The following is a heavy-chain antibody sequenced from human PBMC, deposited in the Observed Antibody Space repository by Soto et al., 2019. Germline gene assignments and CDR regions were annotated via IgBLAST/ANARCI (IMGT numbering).Heavy chain of an antibody. Sequence: PSETLSLTCTVSGVSISSYYWSWIRQPPGKGLEWIGYIYYSGSTNYNPSLKSRVTISVDTSKNQFSLKLSSVTAADTAVYYCARLVYQQWPGQFDYWGQGTLVTVSS. CDR1: GVSISSYY. CDR3: ARLVYQQWPGQFDY. J-gene: IGHJ4*02. CDR2: IYYSGST. D-gene: IGHD6-19*01. V-gene: IGHV4-59*01.